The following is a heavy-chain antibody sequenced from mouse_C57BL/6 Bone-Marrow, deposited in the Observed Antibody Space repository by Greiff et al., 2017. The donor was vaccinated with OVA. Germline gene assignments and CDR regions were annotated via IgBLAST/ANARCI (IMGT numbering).Heavy chain of an antibody. D-gene: IGHD1-1*01. CDR2: IDPANDNT. Sequence: EVKVEESVAELVRPGASVKSSCTASGFNIKNTYMHWVKQRPEQGLEWIGRIDPANDNTKYAPKFQGKATMTADTSSNTAYLQLSSLSSEDTAVYCCARGNFGSSFYAMDYWGQGTSVTVSS. CDR3: ARGNFGSSFYAMDY. CDR1: GFNIKNTY. J-gene: IGHJ4*01. V-gene: IGHV14-3*01.